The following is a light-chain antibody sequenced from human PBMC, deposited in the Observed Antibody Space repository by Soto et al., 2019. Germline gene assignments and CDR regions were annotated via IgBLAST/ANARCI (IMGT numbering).Light chain of an antibody. Sequence: EIVMTQSPATLSVSPGERAAPSCRASQTVSSNLAWYQQKPGQAPRLLIYDSSTRATGIPARFSGSGSGTEFTLTISSLQSEDFAVYHCQQYNNWPLTFGGGTKVDIK. CDR1: QTVSSN. V-gene: IGKV3-15*01. CDR3: QQYNNWPLT. CDR2: DSS. J-gene: IGKJ4*01.